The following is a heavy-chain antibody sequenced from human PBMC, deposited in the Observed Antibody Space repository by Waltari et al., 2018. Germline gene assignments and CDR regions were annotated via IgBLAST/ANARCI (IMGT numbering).Heavy chain of an antibody. J-gene: IGHJ4*02. CDR1: GFTFRSYS. V-gene: IGHV3-21*01. CDR2: SRTSGSYV. D-gene: IGHD2-21*02. Sequence: EVQLVESGGGLVKPGGSLRLSCTASGFTFRSYSMNWVRQGPGKGLEWVSSSRTSGSYVYQTDSVKGRFTISRDNAKNSLYLQMNSLRAEDTAVYYCARGGTFCGGDCRATSLWGQGTLVTVSS. CDR3: ARGGTFCGGDCRATSL.